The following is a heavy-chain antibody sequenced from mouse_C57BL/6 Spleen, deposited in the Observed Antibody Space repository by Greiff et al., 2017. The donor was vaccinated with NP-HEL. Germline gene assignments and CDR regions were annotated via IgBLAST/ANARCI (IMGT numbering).Heavy chain of an antibody. CDR1: GYTFTSYW. Sequence: QVQLQQPGAELVMPGASVKLSCKASGYTFTSYWMHWVKQRPGQGLEWIGEIDPSDSYTNYNQKFKGKSTLTVDKSSSTAYMQRSSLTSEDSAVYYCARDYGSSYLFFAYWGQGTLVTVSA. CDR2: IDPSDSYT. J-gene: IGHJ3*01. CDR3: ARDYGSSYLFFAY. V-gene: IGHV1-69*01. D-gene: IGHD1-1*01.